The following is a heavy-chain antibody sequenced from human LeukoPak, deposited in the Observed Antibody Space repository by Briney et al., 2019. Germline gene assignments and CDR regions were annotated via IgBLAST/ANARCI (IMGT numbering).Heavy chain of an antibody. J-gene: IGHJ3*02. CDR1: GYTFTSYG. Sequence: ASVKVSCKASGYTFTSYGISWVRQAPGQGLEWMGWISAYNGNTNYAQKLQGRVTMTTDTSTSTAYMELRSLRSDDTAVYYCAREVAYDFWSGYYTPNDAFDIWGQGTMVTVSS. CDR2: ISAYNGNT. CDR3: AREVAYDFWSGYYTPNDAFDI. V-gene: IGHV1-18*01. D-gene: IGHD3-3*01.